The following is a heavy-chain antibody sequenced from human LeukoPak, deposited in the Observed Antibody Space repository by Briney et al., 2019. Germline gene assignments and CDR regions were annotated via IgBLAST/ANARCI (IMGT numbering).Heavy chain of an antibody. CDR1: GFTFSSYA. V-gene: IGHV3-30-3*01. CDR3: ARDQGSSPEYYYYYGMDV. Sequence: GGSLRLSCAASGFTFSSYAMHWVRQAPGKGLEWVAVISYDGSNKYYADSVKGRFTISRDNSKNTLYLQMNSLRAEDTAVYYCARDQGSSPEYYYYYGMDVWGQGTTVTVSS. J-gene: IGHJ6*02. D-gene: IGHD6-6*01. CDR2: ISYDGSNK.